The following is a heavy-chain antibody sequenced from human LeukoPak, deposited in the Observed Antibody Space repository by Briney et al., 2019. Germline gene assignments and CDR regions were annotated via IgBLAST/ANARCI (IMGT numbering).Heavy chain of an antibody. Sequence: PSETLSLTCTVSGGSISSSSYYWGWIRQPPGKGLEWIGSIYYSGSTYYNPSLKSRVTISVDTSKNQFSLKLSSVTAADTAVYYCARESSLNRIVGALIDYWGQGTLVTVSS. V-gene: IGHV4-39*07. CDR1: GGSISSSSYY. CDR2: IYYSGST. J-gene: IGHJ4*02. D-gene: IGHD1-26*01. CDR3: ARESSLNRIVGALIDY.